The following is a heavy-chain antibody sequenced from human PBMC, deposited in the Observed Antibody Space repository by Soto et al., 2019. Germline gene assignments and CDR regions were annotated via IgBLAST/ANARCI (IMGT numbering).Heavy chain of an antibody. CDR2: ISAFNGHT. Sequence: GYSVKVSCKASGYTFSAYGISWVRQAPGQGLEWMGWISAFNGHTNYAQKLQGRVTMTTDTSTNTAYMELRSLRADDTAVYYCARDSHSLGDWFDTWGQGSLGTVSS. CDR3: ARDSHSLGDWFDT. V-gene: IGHV1-18*01. CDR1: GYTFSAYG. D-gene: IGHD3-16*01. J-gene: IGHJ5*02.